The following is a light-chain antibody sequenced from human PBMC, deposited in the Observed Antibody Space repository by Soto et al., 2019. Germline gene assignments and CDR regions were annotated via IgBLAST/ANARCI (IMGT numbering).Light chain of an antibody. Sequence: DIVMTQSPDSLAVSLGERATINCKSSQSVLYTSNNKSYLAWFQHKPGQPPKVLIYWTSTRESGVPDRFSGSGSGTDFTLTISSLQAEDVAVYYCQQYYSTPQTFGQGTKVEIK. J-gene: IGKJ1*01. CDR1: QSVLYTSNNKSY. V-gene: IGKV4-1*01. CDR2: WTS. CDR3: QQYYSTPQT.